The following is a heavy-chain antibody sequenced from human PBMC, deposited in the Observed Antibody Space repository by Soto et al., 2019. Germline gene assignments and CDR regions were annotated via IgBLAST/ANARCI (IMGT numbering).Heavy chain of an antibody. Sequence: GGSLRLSCVASGFTLSTYWMNWVRQAPGKGLEWVAKIKQDGSEKYYVDSVEGRFTISRDNAKTSLYLQMNILRLEDTAVYYCVRGLELLTYWGQGTLVTVSS. CDR3: VRGLELLTY. D-gene: IGHD1-7*01. CDR1: GFTLSTYW. J-gene: IGHJ4*02. V-gene: IGHV3-7*03. CDR2: IKQDGSEK.